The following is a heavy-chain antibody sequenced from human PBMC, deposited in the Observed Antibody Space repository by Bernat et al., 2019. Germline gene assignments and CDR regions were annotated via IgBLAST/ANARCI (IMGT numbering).Heavy chain of an antibody. CDR1: GFTFSNAW. V-gene: IGHV3-15*01. CDR3: TTVLPDDYGDDY. J-gene: IGHJ4*02. D-gene: IGHD4-17*01. CDR2: IKSKTDGGTT. Sequence: EVQLVESGGGLVKPGGSLRLSCAASGFTFSNAWMSWVRQSPGKGLEWVGRIKSKTDGGTTDYAAPVKGRFTISRDDSKNTLYLQMNSLKTEDTAVYYCTTVLPDDYGDDYWGQGTLVTVSS.